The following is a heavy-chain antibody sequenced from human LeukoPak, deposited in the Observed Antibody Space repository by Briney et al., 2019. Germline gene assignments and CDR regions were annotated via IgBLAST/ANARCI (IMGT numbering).Heavy chain of an antibody. CDR1: GFTFSSYG. D-gene: IGHD6-13*01. Sequence: GGSLRLSCAASGFTFSSYGMHWVRQAPGKGLEWVAVIWYDGSNKYYADSVKGRFTISRDNSKNTLYLQMNSLRAEDTAVYYCARGDSSWFSAPTRGAFDSWGQGTMVTVSS. CDR2: IWYDGSNK. V-gene: IGHV3-33*01. J-gene: IGHJ3*02. CDR3: ARGDSSWFSAPTRGAFDS.